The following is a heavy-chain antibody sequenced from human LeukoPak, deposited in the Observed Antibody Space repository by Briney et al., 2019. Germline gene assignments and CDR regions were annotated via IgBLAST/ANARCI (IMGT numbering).Heavy chain of an antibody. J-gene: IGHJ4*02. CDR1: GFSVHTDGMS. Sequence: SGPTLVNPTQTLTLTCSFSGFSVHTDGMSVGWVRQSSEKALEWLSIIYWDDDKSYSSSLKERLTIRKDASKTQVVLTMTNMDPVDSATYYCSRAKRIDVQNTPYYFDFWGQGILVTVSS. CDR2: IYWDDDK. CDR3: SRAKRIDVQNTPYYFDF. D-gene: IGHD3-10*02. V-gene: IGHV2-5*02.